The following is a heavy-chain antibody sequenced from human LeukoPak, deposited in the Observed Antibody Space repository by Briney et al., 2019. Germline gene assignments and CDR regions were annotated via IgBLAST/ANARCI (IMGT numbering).Heavy chain of an antibody. CDR3: ARRFLVWGIAAAEGSDFDY. CDR1: GYSFTSYW. Sequence: GESLKISCKGSGYSFTSYWVGWVRQMPGKGLEWMGIIYPGDSDTRYSPSFQGQVTISADKSISTAYLQWSSLKASDTAMYYCARRFLVWGIAAAEGSDFDYWGQGTLVTVSS. D-gene: IGHD6-13*01. J-gene: IGHJ4*02. CDR2: IYPGDSDT. V-gene: IGHV5-51*01.